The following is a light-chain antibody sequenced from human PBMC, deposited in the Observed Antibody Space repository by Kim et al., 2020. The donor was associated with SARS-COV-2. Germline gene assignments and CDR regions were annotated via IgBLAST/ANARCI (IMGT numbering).Light chain of an antibody. CDR2: AAA. Sequence: PSIGDRVPITCRASQDIANSLAWYQQKPGKVPQVLIYAAATLQSGVPSRFSGSGSGTEFTLTIGSRQTEDVATYYCQKYNSAPWTFGPGTKVDIK. V-gene: IGKV1-27*01. CDR1: QDIANS. J-gene: IGKJ1*01. CDR3: QKYNSAPWT.